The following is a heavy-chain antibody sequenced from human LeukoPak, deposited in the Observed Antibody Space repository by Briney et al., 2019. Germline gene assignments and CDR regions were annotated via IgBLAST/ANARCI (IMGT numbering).Heavy chain of an antibody. V-gene: IGHV4-59*01. CDR3: AGRAARFFDY. CDR2: IFYSGSS. Sequence: SETLSLTCTVSGDSLNSCYWTWIRQPPGEGLQWIGYIFYSGSSNYNASLRSRVAISVDTSKNQFSLKLTSVTAADTAVYYCAGRAARFFDYWGQGILVTVSS. J-gene: IGHJ4*02. CDR1: GDSLNSCY. D-gene: IGHD6-25*01.